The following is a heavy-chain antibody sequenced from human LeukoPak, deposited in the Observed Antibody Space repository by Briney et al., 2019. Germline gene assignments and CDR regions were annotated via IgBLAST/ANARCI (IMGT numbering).Heavy chain of an antibody. CDR2: MSSSGTTI. D-gene: IGHD2-21*01. CDR1: GFTFSSYE. Sequence: GGSLRLSCAASGFTFSSYEVIWVRQAPGKGLEWVSYMSSSGTTIHYVDSVKGRFRNSRDNAKNTVYLEMNSLRSEDTAVYYCARSLIPLGMDVWGQGTTVIVSS. V-gene: IGHV3-48*03. CDR3: ARSLIPLGMDV. J-gene: IGHJ6*02.